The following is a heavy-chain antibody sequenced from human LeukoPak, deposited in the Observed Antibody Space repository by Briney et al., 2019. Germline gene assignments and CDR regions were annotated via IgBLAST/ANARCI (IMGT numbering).Heavy chain of an antibody. CDR2: MNPNSGNT. CDR1: GYKFTSYD. Sequence: ASVKVSCKASGYKFTSYDFNWVRQATGQGLEWMGWMNPNSGNTGYAQKFQGRVTMTRDTSITTAYMELSSLRSEDTAVYYCARGDLFGYSNFYYYMDAWGKGTTVTVSS. V-gene: IGHV1-8*01. CDR3: ARGDLFGYSNFYYYMDA. D-gene: IGHD4-11*01. J-gene: IGHJ6*03.